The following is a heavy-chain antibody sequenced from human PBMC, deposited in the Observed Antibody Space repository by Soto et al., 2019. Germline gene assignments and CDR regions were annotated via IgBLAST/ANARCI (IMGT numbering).Heavy chain of an antibody. V-gene: IGHV4-34*01. Sequence: QVQLQQWGAGLLKPSETLSLTCAVYSGSFSGHYYSWIRQPPGKGLERIGEITHGGSTTYSPSLKSRVPMSLDTSKNQFSLKMTSVTAADTAVYYCARVRLFHTPSGLAITYFDYWGQGSLVSVSS. CDR3: ARVRLFHTPSGLAITYFDY. CDR1: SGSFSGHY. J-gene: IGHJ4*02. D-gene: IGHD3-9*01. CDR2: ITHGGST.